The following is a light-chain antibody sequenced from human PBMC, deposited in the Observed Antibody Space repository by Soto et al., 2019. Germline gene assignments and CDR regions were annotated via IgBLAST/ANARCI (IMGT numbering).Light chain of an antibody. CDR2: EGS. CDR1: SSDVGNYNL. Sequence: QSALTQPASVSGSPGQSITISCTGTSSDVGNYNLVSWYQQHPGKAPKLMIYEGSKRPSGVSIRFSGSKSGNTASLTISGLQAEYEADYYCCSYAGSNTFVVFGGGTKLTVL. CDR3: CSYAGSNTFVV. J-gene: IGLJ2*01. V-gene: IGLV2-23*01.